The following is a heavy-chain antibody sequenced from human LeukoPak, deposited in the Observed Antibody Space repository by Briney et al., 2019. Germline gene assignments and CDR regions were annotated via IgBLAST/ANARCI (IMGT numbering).Heavy chain of an antibody. V-gene: IGHV3-7*01. CDR1: GFTFSSYW. D-gene: IGHD1-26*01. CDR2: MNQDGSEK. J-gene: IGHJ2*01. CDR3: ARGGELLRPADY. Sequence: GGSLRLSCAASGFTFSSYWMSWVRQAPGKGLEWVANMNQDGSEKYYVDSVKGRFTISRDNAKNSLYLQMNNLRAEDTAVFYCARGGELLRPADYWGRGTLVIVSS.